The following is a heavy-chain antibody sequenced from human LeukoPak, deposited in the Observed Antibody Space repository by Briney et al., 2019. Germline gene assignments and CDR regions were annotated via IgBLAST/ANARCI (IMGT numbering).Heavy chain of an antibody. D-gene: IGHD4-17*01. J-gene: IGHJ4*02. CDR1: GFTFDDYA. CDR3: AKGATVTTGFSSFDY. V-gene: IGHV3-9*01. CDR2: ISWSSGSI. Sequence: PGGSLRLSCAASGFTFDDYAMQWVRQAPGKGLEWVSGISWSSGSIGYADSVKGRFTISRDNAKNSLYLQMNSLRAEDTALYYCAKGATVTTGFSSFDYWGQGTLVTVSS.